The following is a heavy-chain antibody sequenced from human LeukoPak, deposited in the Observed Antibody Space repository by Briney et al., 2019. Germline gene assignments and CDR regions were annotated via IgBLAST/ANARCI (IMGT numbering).Heavy chain of an antibody. CDR3: ARLGLSSGSYYNVPDYYYGMDV. D-gene: IGHD3-10*02. V-gene: IGHV5-51*01. CDR2: IYPGDSDT. CDR1: GYSFTSYW. Sequence: GESLKISCKGSGYSFTSYWIGWVRQMPGKGLEWMGIIYPGDSDTRYSPSFQGQVTISADKSISTAYLQWSSLKASDTAMYYCARLGLSSGSYYNVPDYYYGMDVRGQGTTVTVSS. J-gene: IGHJ6*02.